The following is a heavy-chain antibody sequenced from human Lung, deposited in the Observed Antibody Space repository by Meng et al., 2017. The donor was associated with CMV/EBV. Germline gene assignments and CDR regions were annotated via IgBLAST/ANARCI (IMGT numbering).Heavy chain of an antibody. CDR3: ARVNSPYYYYGMDV. D-gene: IGHD4-23*01. CDR2: MNPNSGNT. CDR1: GYTFTSYD. J-gene: IGHJ6*02. Sequence: SVXVSXXASGYTFTSYDINWVRQATGQGLEWMGWMNPNSGNTGYAQKCQGRVTMTRNTSISTAYMELSSLRSEDTAVYYCARVNSPYYYYGMDVWGQGATVTVSS. V-gene: IGHV1-8*01.